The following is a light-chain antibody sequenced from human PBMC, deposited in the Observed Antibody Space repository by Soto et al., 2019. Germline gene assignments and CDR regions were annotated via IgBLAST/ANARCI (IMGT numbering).Light chain of an antibody. CDR1: QSVSSN. CDR3: QQYHNWWT. Sequence: EIVMTQSPATLSVSLGERATLSCRASQSVSSNLAWYQLKPGQAPRLLIYGASTRATGIPARFSGSGSGTEFTLTISSLQSEDFAVYYCQQYHNWWTFGQGTKVDI. CDR2: GAS. V-gene: IGKV3-15*01. J-gene: IGKJ1*01.